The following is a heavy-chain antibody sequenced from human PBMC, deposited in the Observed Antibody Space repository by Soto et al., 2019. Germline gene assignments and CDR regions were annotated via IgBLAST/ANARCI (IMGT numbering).Heavy chain of an antibody. V-gene: IGHV2-5*02. D-gene: IGHD2-21*02. CDR3: VHSRCGGDCLQSYSSHYYYGMDI. CDR2: IYWDGDR. CDR1: GFSLSTGGMG. J-gene: IGHJ6*02. Sequence: PTLVNPTQTLTLTCTFSGFSLSTGGMGVGWIRQPPGKALEWLALIYWDGDRRYSPSLMNRLTIAKDTSKNQVVLTMTNMDPVDTATYYCVHSRCGGDCLQSYSSHYYYGMDIWGQGTTVTVSS.